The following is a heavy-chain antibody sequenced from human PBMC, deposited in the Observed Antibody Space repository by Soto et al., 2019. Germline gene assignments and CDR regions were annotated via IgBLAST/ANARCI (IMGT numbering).Heavy chain of an antibody. D-gene: IGHD3-22*01. CDR2: ISISSGST. J-gene: IGHJ6*02. V-gene: IGHV3-23*01. CDR1: GFTLSHYA. CDR3: AKDKGSGSYAYYNYGMDV. Sequence: GGSLRLSCAASGFTLSHYAMSWVRQAPGKGLEWVSSISISSGSTYYAATVKGRFTISRDNAKNTLYLQMNALRAEDTAVYYCAKDKGSGSYAYYNYGMDVWGPGTTVTVSS.